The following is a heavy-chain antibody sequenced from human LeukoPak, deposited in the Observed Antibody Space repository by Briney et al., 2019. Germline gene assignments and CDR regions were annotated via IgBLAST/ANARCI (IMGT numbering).Heavy chain of an antibody. V-gene: IGHV1-69*04. CDR1: GYTFTSYY. D-gene: IGHD3-10*01. CDR3: ASEGRFGELPPPSFFDY. J-gene: IGHJ4*02. CDR2: IIPILGIA. Sequence: SVKVSCKASGYTFTSYYMHWVRQAPGQGLEWMGRIIPILGIANYAQKFQGRVTITADKSTSTAYMELSSLRSEDAAVYYCASEGRFGELPPPSFFDYWGQGTLVTVSS.